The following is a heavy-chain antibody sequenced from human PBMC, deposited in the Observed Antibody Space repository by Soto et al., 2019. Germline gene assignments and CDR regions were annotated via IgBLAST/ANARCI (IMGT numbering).Heavy chain of an antibody. Sequence: EVQLLESGGGLVQPGGSLRLSCAASGITISNYPMSWVRQAPGKGLDWVSGISGSGDRTYYADSAKGRFTISKDISRNSLSLQLDSLGVEETAVYFCVKDDGGDPSTAPHWGQGTLVTVSS. D-gene: IGHD2-21*01. J-gene: IGHJ4*02. CDR2: ISGSGDRT. CDR3: VKDDGGDPSTAPH. CDR1: GITISNYP. V-gene: IGHV3-23*01.